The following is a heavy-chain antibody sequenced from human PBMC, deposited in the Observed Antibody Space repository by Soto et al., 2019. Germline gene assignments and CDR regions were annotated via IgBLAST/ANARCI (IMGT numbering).Heavy chain of an antibody. CDR1: GYTFTSYG. Sequence: QVQLVQSGAEVKKPGASVKVSCTASGYTFTSYGISWVRQAPGQGLEWMGWISAYNGNTNYAQKLQGRVTMTTDTSTSTAYMELGSLRSDDTAVYYCARSEFGIAAAGTGLDYWGQGTLVTVSS. D-gene: IGHD6-13*01. V-gene: IGHV1-18*01. J-gene: IGHJ4*02. CDR2: ISAYNGNT. CDR3: ARSEFGIAAAGTGLDY.